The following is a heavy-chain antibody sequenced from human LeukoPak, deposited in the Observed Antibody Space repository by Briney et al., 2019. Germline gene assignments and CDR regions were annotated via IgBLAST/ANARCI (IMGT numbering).Heavy chain of an antibody. CDR3: ARGQVPDY. CDR1: GGSISSYY. J-gene: IGHJ4*02. CDR2: IYYSGST. Sequence: SETLSLTCTVSGGSISSYYWSWIRQPPGKGLEWIGYIYYSGSTNYNPSLKSRVTISVDTSKNQFSLKLSSVTAADTAVYYCARGQVPDYWGQGTLVSVSS. V-gene: IGHV4-59*01.